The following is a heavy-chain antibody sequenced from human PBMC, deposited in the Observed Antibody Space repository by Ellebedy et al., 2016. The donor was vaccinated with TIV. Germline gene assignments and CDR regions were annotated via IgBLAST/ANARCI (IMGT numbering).Heavy chain of an antibody. CDR1: GASISSYF. J-gene: IGHJ4*02. CDR3: ARDRRGSYDF. V-gene: IGHV4-59*01. D-gene: IGHD3-10*01. CDR2: ISNTGNT. Sequence: MPSETLSLTCTVSGASISSYFWSLIRQPPGKGLEWIGYISNTGNTNYNPSLKSRVSISLDTSRSQFSLSLTSVTAADTAVYFCARDRRGSYDFWGQGTLIAVSS.